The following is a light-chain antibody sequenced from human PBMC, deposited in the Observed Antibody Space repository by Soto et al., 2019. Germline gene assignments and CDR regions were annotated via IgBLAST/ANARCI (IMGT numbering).Light chain of an antibody. CDR3: AAWDGSLNNVL. J-gene: IGLJ2*01. CDR1: GSSIGTNT. Sequence: QSVLTQPPSASGTPGQRVTISCSGSGSSIGTNTVNGYRQLPGTAPKLLIYGNNQRPSGVPDRFSGSKSGTSASLALSGLQPEHEDEYYCAAWDGSLNNVLFGGGTKLTVL. V-gene: IGLV1-44*01. CDR2: GNN.